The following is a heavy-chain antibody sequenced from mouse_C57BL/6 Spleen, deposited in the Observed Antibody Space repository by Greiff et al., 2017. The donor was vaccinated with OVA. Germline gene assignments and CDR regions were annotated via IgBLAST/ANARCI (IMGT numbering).Heavy chain of an antibody. Sequence: EVMLVESGGGLVKPGGSLKLSCAASGFTFSDYGMHWVRQAPEKGLEWVAYISSGSSTIYYADTVKGRFTISRDNAKNTLFLQMTSLRSEDTAMYYCARELRIYFDYWGQGTTLTVSS. D-gene: IGHD3-2*02. CDR1: GFTFSDYG. V-gene: IGHV5-17*01. CDR2: ISSGSSTI. CDR3: ARELRIYFDY. J-gene: IGHJ2*01.